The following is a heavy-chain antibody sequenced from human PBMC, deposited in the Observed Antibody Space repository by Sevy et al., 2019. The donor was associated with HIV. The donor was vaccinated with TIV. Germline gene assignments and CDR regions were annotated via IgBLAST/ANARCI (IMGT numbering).Heavy chain of an antibody. Sequence: GSLRLSCAASGFTVSSNYMSWVRQAPGKGLEWVSVIYSGGSTYYADSVKGRFTISRDNSKNTLYLQMNSLRAEDTAVYYCASSSDILTGSDAFDIWGQGTMVTVSS. V-gene: IGHV3-53*01. CDR3: ASSSDILTGSDAFDI. D-gene: IGHD3-9*01. J-gene: IGHJ3*02. CDR1: GFTVSSNY. CDR2: IYSGGST.